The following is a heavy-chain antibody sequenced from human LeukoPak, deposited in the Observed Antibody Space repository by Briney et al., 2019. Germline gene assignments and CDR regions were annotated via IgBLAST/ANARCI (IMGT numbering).Heavy chain of an antibody. CDR2: INPNSGGT. CDR3: ARGPRFSYGSGSPIGY. J-gene: IGHJ4*02. D-gene: IGHD3-10*01. CDR1: GYTFNSYG. Sequence: ASVKVSCKASGYTFNSYGVSWVRQAPGQGLEWMGWINPNSGGTNYAQKFQGRVTMTRDTSISTAYMELSRLRSDDTAVYYCARGPRFSYGSGSPIGYWGQGTLVTVSS. V-gene: IGHV1-2*02.